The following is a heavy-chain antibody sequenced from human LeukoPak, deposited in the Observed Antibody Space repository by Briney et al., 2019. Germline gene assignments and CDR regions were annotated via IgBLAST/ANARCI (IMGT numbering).Heavy chain of an antibody. Sequence: GASVKVSCKASGYTFTSNDINWVRQATGQGLEWMGYMNPASGNTGYAQKFQGRVTMTTDTSISTAYMELSSLRSEDTAVYYCARVPREIASIWGQGTMVTVSS. CDR3: ARVPREIASI. D-gene: IGHD3-16*02. V-gene: IGHV1-8*01. CDR2: MNPASGNT. CDR1: GYTFTSND. J-gene: IGHJ3*02.